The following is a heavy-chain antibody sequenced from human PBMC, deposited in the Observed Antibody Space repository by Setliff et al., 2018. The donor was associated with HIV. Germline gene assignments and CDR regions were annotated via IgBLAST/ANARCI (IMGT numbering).Heavy chain of an antibody. J-gene: IGHJ5*02. D-gene: IGHD3-10*01. CDR1: GDSVTSDSYY. Sequence: SETLSLTCTVSGDSVTSDSYYWNWIRQPPGKGLEWIGSIYHRGSTYYNPSLKSRVTISFDTSKNQFSLKLNSVTAADTAVYYCATYADRESNRFDPWGQGILVTVSS. V-gene: IGHV4-39*01. CDR2: IYHRGST. CDR3: ATYADRESNRFDP.